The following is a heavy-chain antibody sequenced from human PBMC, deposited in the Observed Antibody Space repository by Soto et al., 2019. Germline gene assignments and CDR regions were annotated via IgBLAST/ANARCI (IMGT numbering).Heavy chain of an antibody. J-gene: IGHJ4*02. Sequence: GGSLRLSCAASGFTFSSYGMHWVRQAPGKGLEWVAVISYDGSNKYYADSVKGRFTISRDNSKNTLYLQMNSLRAEDTALYYCAKDFSRGPYDSSGYSYWGQGTLVTVSS. V-gene: IGHV3-30*18. CDR3: AKDFSRGPYDSSGYSY. CDR2: ISYDGSNK. CDR1: GFTFSSYG. D-gene: IGHD3-22*01.